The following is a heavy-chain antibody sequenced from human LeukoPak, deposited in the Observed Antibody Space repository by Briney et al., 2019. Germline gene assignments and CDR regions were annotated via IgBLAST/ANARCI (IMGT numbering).Heavy chain of an antibody. CDR2: ISGSGGST. V-gene: IGHV3-23*01. CDR3: ASRYGSENYYFDY. J-gene: IGHJ4*02. D-gene: IGHD3-10*01. CDR1: GFIFSNYA. Sequence: GGSLRLSCAASGFIFSNYAMSWVRQAPGKGLEWVSVISGSGGSTHYADSVKGRFTISRDNSKNTLYLQMNSLRAEDTAVYYCASRYGSENYYFDYWGQGTLVTVSS.